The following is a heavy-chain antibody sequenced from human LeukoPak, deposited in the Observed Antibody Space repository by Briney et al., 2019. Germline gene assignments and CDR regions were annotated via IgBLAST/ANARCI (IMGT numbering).Heavy chain of an antibody. J-gene: IGHJ3*02. CDR3: ATHGRGYYDSSGYYYPPFDI. D-gene: IGHD3-22*01. Sequence: SVKVSCKASGGTFSNFAFSWVRQAPGQGLQWVGRIIPIVDVTSYAQNFKGRVTITADESTTTAYMELSSLRSEDTAVYYCATHGRGYYDSSGYYYPPFDIWGQGTMVTVSS. CDR2: IIPIVDVT. V-gene: IGHV1-69*04. CDR1: GGTFSNFA.